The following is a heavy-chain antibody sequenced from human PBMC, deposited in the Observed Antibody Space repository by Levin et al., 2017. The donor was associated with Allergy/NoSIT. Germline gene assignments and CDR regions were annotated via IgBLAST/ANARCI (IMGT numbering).Heavy chain of an antibody. V-gene: IGHV3-30*04. D-gene: IGHD5-18*01. J-gene: IGHJ6*02. CDR2: ISYDGSNK. CDR1: GFTFSSYA. CDR3: ARDLGLDTQGMDV. Sequence: LSLTCAASGFTFSSYAMHWVRQAPGKGLEWVAVISYDGSNKYYADSVKGRFTISRDNSKNTLYLQMNSLRAEDTAVYYCARDLGLDTQGMDVWGQGTTVTVSS.